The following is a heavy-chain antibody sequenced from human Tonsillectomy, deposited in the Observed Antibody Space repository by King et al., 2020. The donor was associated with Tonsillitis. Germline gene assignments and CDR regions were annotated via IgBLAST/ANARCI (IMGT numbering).Heavy chain of an antibody. V-gene: IGHV2-5*01. CDR2: IYLNDVK. Sequence: TLKESGPTLVKPTQTLTLTCTFSGFSLSTSGVGVGWIRQPPGKAPEWLALIYLNDVKRYSPSLKSRLTITKDTSKNPGVLTMTNMDPLDTATYYCARGRGGSGSSLFDFWGQGTLVTVSS. CDR1: GFSLSTSGVG. D-gene: IGHD3-10*01. J-gene: IGHJ4*02. CDR3: ARGRGGSGSSLFDF.